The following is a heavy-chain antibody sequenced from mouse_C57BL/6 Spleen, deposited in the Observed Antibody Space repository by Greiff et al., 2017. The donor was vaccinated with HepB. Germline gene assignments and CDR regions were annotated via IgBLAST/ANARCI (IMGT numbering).Heavy chain of an antibody. CDR1: GYSFTGYY. CDR3: ARKGYYDYDGFDY. J-gene: IGHJ2*01. CDR2: INPSTGGT. Sequence: EVQLQQSGPELVKPGASVKISCKASGYSFTGYYMNWVKQSPEKSLEWIGEINPSTGGTTYNQKFKAKATLTVDKSSSTAYMQLKSLTSEDSAVYYCARKGYYDYDGFDYWGQGTTLTVSS. V-gene: IGHV1-42*01. D-gene: IGHD2-4*01.